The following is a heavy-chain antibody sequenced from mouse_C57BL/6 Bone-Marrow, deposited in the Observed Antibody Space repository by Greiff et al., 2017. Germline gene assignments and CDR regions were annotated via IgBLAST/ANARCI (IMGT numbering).Heavy chain of an antibody. CDR3: TTSRYFDV. CDR1: GFNIKDDY. V-gene: IGHV14-4*01. CDR2: IDPENGDT. Sequence: EVQLQQSGAELVRPGASVKLSCTASGFNIKDDYTHWVKQRPEQGLEWIGWIDPENGDTEYASKFQGKATITADTSSNTAYLQLSSLTSEDTAVYYCTTSRYFDVWGTGTTVTVSS. J-gene: IGHJ1*03.